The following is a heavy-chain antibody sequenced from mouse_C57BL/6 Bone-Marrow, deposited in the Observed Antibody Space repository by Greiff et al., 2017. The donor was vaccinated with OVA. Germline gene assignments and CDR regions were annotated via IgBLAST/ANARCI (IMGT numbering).Heavy chain of an antibody. CDR1: GFTFSSYA. CDR2: ISDGGSYT. CDR3: ARDYSNFYYFDY. J-gene: IGHJ2*01. V-gene: IGHV5-4*01. D-gene: IGHD2-5*01. Sequence: DVKLVESGGGLVKPGGSLKLSCAASGFTFSSYAMSWVRQTPEKRLEWVATISDGGSYTYYPDNVKGRFTISRDNAKNNLYLQMSHLKSEDTAMYYCARDYSNFYYFDYWGQGTTLTVSS.